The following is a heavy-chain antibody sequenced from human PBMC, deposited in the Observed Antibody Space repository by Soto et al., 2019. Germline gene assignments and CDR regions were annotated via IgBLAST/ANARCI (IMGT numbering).Heavy chain of an antibody. CDR1: GFTFSSYA. V-gene: IGHV3-23*01. D-gene: IGHD6-13*01. Sequence: PWGSLRLSCAASGFTFSSYAMSWVRQAPGKGLEWVSAISGSGGSTYYADSVKGRFTISRDNSKNTLYLQMNSLRAEDTAVYYCAKMVSRIAAAGPTYFDYWGQGTLVTVSS. J-gene: IGHJ4*02. CDR2: ISGSGGST. CDR3: AKMVSRIAAAGPTYFDY.